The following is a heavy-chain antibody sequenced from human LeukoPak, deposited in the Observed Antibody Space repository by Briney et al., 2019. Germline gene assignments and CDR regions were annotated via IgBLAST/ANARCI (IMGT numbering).Heavy chain of an antibody. CDR3: ARVISGYSYGYYYYGMDV. J-gene: IGHJ6*02. CDR2: IYYSGST. V-gene: IGHV4-59*01. D-gene: IGHD5-18*01. Sequence: SETLSLTCTVSGGSISSYYWSWIRQPPGKGLEWIGYIYYSGSTNYNPSLKSRVTISVDTSKNQFSLKLSSVTAADTAVYYCARVISGYSYGYYYYGMDVWGQGTTVTVSS. CDR1: GGSISSYY.